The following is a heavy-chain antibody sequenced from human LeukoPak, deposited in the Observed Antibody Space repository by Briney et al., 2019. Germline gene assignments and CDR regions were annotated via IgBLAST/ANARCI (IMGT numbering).Heavy chain of an antibody. Sequence: SVKVSCKASGYTFTGYYMHWVRQATGQGLEWMGWINPNSGGTNYAQKFQGRVTMTRDTSISTAYMELSKQRSDDTAVYYCARSAAALYYFDYWGQGTLVTVSS. CDR2: INPNSGGT. CDR3: ARSAAALYYFDY. D-gene: IGHD6-13*01. J-gene: IGHJ4*02. V-gene: IGHV1-2*02. CDR1: GYTFTGYY.